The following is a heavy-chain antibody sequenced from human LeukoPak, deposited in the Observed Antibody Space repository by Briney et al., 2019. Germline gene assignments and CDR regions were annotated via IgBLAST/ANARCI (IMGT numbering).Heavy chain of an antibody. V-gene: IGHV3-23*01. J-gene: IGHJ4*02. D-gene: IGHD5-12*01. Sequence: GGSLTLSCAASGFTFSNYVMTWVRQAPGKGLEWVSAVSDNGFDANYADSVKGRFAVSRDDSSNTLHLQMNGLRVEDTAVYFCARWTWIRLSNPYYFDYWGQGTLVTVSA. CDR2: VSDNGFDA. CDR3: ARWTWIRLSNPYYFDY. CDR1: GFTFSNYV.